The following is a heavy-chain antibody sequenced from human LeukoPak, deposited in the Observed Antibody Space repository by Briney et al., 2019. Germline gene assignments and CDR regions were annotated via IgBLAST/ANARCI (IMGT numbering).Heavy chain of an antibody. V-gene: IGHV4-59*01. J-gene: IGHJ4*02. CDR1: GGSISSYY. Sequence: SETLSLTCTVSGGSISSYYWSWIRQPPGKGLEWIGYVYYSGSTNCNPFLKSRVTISVDTSKNQFSLNLTSVTAADTAMYYCAGSYGDYLNFDYWGQGSLVTVSS. CDR2: VYYSGST. D-gene: IGHD2-21*01. CDR3: AGSYGDYLNFDY.